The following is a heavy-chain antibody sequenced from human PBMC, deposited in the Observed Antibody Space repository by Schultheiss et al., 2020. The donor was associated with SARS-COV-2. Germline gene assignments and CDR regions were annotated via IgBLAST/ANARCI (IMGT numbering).Heavy chain of an antibody. V-gene: IGHV1-46*01. CDR1: GHSLTEVS. Sequence: ASVKVSCKVSGHSLTEVSVHWVRQAPGKGLEWMGIINPSGGSTSYAQKFQGRVTITADKSTSTAYMELSSLRSEDTAVYYCARDLYDYVWGSYRSEYFDYWGQGTLVTVSS. CDR3: ARDLYDYVWGSYRSEYFDY. D-gene: IGHD3-16*02. J-gene: IGHJ4*02. CDR2: INPSGGST.